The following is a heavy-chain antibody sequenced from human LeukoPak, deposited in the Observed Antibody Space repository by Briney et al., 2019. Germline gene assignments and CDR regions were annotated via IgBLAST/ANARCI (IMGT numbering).Heavy chain of an antibody. J-gene: IGHJ4*02. V-gene: IGHV3-53*01. CDR2: IYSGGYT. CDR3: ARTAAGTFFDY. CDR1: GFIVSSNY. D-gene: IGHD6-13*01. Sequence: GGSLRLSCAASGFIVSSNYMSWVRQAPGKGLEWVSIIYSGGYTFYADSVKGRFTISRDNSKNTLYLQMNSLRAEDTAVYYCARTAAGTFFDYWGQGTLVTVSS.